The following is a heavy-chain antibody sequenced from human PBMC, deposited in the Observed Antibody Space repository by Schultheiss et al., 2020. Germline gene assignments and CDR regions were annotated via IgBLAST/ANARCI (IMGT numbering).Heavy chain of an antibody. CDR3: ARDLGGDSSPEGVYYYGMDV. CDR2: IYYSGST. V-gene: IGHV4-39*07. J-gene: IGHJ6*02. Sequence: SQPLSLTCTVSGGSISSSSYYWGWIRQPPGKGLEWIGSIYYSGSTYYNPSLKSRVTISVDTSKNQFSLKLSSVTAADTAVYYCARDLGGDSSPEGVYYYGMDVWGPGTLVTVPS. D-gene: IGHD3-22*01. CDR1: GGSISSSSYY.